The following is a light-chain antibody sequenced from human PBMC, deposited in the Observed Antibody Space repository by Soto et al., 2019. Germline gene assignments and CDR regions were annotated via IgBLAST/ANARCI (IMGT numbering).Light chain of an antibody. Sequence: DIQMTQSPSTLSASVGDRVTITCRASQSITTWLAWYQQKPGKAPKLLIYKAINLQSGVQSRFSGSGSGTEFTLTISSLQPDDFATYYCQRYNDYQYVFGQGTKLDMK. V-gene: IGKV1-5*03. CDR1: QSITTW. J-gene: IGKJ2*01. CDR2: KAI. CDR3: QRYNDYQYV.